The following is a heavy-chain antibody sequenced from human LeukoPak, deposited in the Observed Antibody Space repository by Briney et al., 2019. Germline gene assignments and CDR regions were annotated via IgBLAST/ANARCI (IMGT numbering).Heavy chain of an antibody. CDR1: GGSISSSSYY. CDR3: ARSLGYCSSTSCSPFDY. Sequence: SETLSLTCTVSGGSISSSSYYWGWIRQPPGKGLEWIGSIYYSGSTYYNPSLKSRVTISVDTSKNQFSLKLSSVTAADTAVYYCARSLGYCSSTSCSPFDYWGQGTLVTVSS. V-gene: IGHV4-39*07. CDR2: IYYSGST. J-gene: IGHJ4*02. D-gene: IGHD2-2*01.